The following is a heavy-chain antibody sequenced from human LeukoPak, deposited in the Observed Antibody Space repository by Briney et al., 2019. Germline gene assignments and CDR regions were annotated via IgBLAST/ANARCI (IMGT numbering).Heavy chain of an antibody. V-gene: IGHV3-43D*03. CDR1: GFTFDDYA. D-gene: IGHD5-18*01. Sequence: GGSLRLSCAASGFTFDDYAMHWVRQAPGKGLEWVSLISWDGGSTYYADSVKGQFTISRDNSKNSLYLQMNSLRAEDTALYYCANGNTAMVIGYNDFDYWGQGTLVTVSS. J-gene: IGHJ4*02. CDR2: ISWDGGST. CDR3: ANGNTAMVIGYNDFDY.